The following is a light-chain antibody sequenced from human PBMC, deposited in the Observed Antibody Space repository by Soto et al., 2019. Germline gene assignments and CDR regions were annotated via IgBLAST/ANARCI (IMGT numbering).Light chain of an antibody. CDR3: SSYISSSTPYV. CDR1: SSDIGGYNF. Sequence: QSALTQPASVSGSPGQSITISCTGTSSDIGGYNFVSWYQHHPGKAPRLMIFGVSDRPSGVSDRFSGSKSGNTASLTISGLQAEDEADYYCSSYISSSTPYVFGTGTKVTVL. V-gene: IGLV2-14*03. J-gene: IGLJ1*01. CDR2: GVS.